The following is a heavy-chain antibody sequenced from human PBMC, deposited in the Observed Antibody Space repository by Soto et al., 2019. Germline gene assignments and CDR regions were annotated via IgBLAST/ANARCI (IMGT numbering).Heavy chain of an antibody. J-gene: IGHJ5*02. D-gene: IGHD2-15*01. CDR3: AKSDLGYCSGGSCYPFDP. Sequence: QVQLQESGPGLVKPSQTLSLTCTVSGGSISSGGYYWSWIRQHPGKGLEWIGYIYYRGSTYYNPSLKSRVTISVDTSKNQFSLKLSSVTAADTAVYYCAKSDLGYCSGGSCYPFDPWGQGTLVTVSS. CDR2: IYYRGST. CDR1: GGSISSGGYY. V-gene: IGHV4-31*03.